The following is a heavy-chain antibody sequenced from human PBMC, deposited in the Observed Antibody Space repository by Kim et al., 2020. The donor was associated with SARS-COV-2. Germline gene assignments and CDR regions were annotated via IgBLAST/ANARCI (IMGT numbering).Heavy chain of an antibody. J-gene: IGHJ4*02. Sequence: YYADSVTGRFTISRDNSKNTLYLQMNNLRVEDTAICYCASLTNIPPFDFWGQGILVTVSS. CDR3: ASLTNIPPFDF. V-gene: IGHV3-53*01. D-gene: IGHD1-1*01.